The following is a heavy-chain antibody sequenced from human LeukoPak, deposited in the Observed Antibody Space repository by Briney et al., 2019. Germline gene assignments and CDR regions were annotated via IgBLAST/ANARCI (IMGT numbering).Heavy chain of an antibody. J-gene: IGHJ3*02. V-gene: IGHV1-18*01. CDR2: ISAYNGNT. CDR3: ARDGTYDSSGDDAFDI. CDR1: GYTFTSYG. Sequence: GASVKVSCKASGYTFTSYGISWVRQAPGQGLEWMGWISAYNGNTNYAQKLQGRVTMTTDTSTSTAYMELSSLRSEDTAVYYCARDGTYDSSGDDAFDIWGQGTMVTVSS. D-gene: IGHD3-22*01.